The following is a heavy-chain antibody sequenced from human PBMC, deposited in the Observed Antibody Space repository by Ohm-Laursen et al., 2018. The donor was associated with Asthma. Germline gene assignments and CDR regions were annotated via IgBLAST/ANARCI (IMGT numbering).Heavy chain of an antibody. CDR3: AMVRGLRGGIDY. CDR2: TYDTGST. J-gene: IGHJ4*02. D-gene: IGHD3-10*01. CDR1: GGSISSGGFY. V-gene: IGHV4-31*03. Sequence: SQTLSLTCSVSGGSISSGGFYWNRIRQHPGRGLEWLGFTYDTGSTNINPSLKGRVTISVDTSKNQFSLKLFSMTAADTAVYFCAMVRGLRGGIDYWGQGALVTVSS.